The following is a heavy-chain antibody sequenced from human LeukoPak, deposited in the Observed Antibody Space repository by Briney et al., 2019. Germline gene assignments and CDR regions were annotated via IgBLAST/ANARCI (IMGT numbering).Heavy chain of an antibody. CDR1: GESFSGYY. J-gene: IGHJ4*02. CDR3: ARGWGTHGFDY. V-gene: IGHV4-34*01. Sequence: SETLSLTCAVYGESFSGYYWTWIRQPPGKGLEWIGDIHHSGNTNYNPSLKSRVTISMDTSENQFSLKLSSVTAADTTVYYCARGWGTHGFDYWGQGTPVTASS. D-gene: IGHD3-16*01. CDR2: IHHSGNT.